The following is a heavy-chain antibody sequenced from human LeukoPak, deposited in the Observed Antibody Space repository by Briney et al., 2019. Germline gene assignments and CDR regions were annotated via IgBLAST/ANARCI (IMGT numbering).Heavy chain of an antibody. Sequence: PGGSLRLSCAAPGFTFSSYGMHWVRQAPGKGLEWVAVIWYDGSNKYYADSVKGRFTISRDNSKNTLYLQMNSLRAEDTAVYYCARDYDILTGFPRGGFDYWGQGTLVTVSS. CDR3: ARDYDILTGFPRGGFDY. D-gene: IGHD3-9*01. V-gene: IGHV3-33*01. CDR1: GFTFSSYG. CDR2: IWYDGSNK. J-gene: IGHJ4*02.